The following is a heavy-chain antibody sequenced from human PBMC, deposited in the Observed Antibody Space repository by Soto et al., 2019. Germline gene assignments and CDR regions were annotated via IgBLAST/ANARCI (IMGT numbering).Heavy chain of an antibody. CDR3: ARRISTKYYDFWSGYYKGLDYYYYYMDV. CDR1: GYSFTSYW. V-gene: IGHV5-51*01. D-gene: IGHD3-3*01. CDR2: IYPGDSDT. Sequence: GESLKISCKGSGYSFTSYWIGWVRQMPGKGLEWMGIIYPGDSDTRYSPSFQGQVTISADKSISTAYLQWSSLKASDTAMYYCARRISTKYYDFWSGYYKGLDYYYYYMDVWGKGTTVTVSS. J-gene: IGHJ6*03.